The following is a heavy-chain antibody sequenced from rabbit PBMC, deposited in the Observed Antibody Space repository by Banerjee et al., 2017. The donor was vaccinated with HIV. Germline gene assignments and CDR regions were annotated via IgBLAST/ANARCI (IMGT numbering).Heavy chain of an antibody. CDR1: GFSFSSSYW. CDR3: ARSDTIGYGITPMFF. Sequence: QEQLEESGGDLVKPEGSLTLTCTASGFSFSSSYWMCWVRQVPGKGLEWIACINTNDGNTAYASWAKGRFTISKASSTTLTLQMTSLTAADMATYFCARSDTIGYGITPMFFWGQGTLVTVS. D-gene: IGHD7-1*01. J-gene: IGHJ3*01. V-gene: IGHV1S45*01. CDR2: INTNDGNT.